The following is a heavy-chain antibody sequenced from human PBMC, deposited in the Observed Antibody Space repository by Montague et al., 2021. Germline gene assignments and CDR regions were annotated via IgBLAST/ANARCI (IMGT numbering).Heavy chain of an antibody. Sequence: SETLSLTCTLFGDSISSKYFWSWVRQPLGKGLEWIGEIYHVTTSYSPSLKGRLTVSMDTSKNQFSLKLRSVTAADTAIYYCAVGSESAWELLHHWGQGILVTVSS. CDR3: AVGSESAWELLHH. D-gene: IGHD1-26*01. CDR1: GDSISSKYF. CDR2: IYHVTT. J-gene: IGHJ5*02. V-gene: IGHV4-4*02.